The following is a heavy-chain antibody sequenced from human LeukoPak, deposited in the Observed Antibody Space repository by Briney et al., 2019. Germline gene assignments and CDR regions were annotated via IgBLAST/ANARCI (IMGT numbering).Heavy chain of an antibody. CDR3: AKKPAGFDP. Sequence: QPGGSLRLSCAASGFTFSSDAMTWVRQAPGKGLEWVSSIDGSGGFTYYADSVKGRFTISRDNSKNTFYLQMNSLRAEDTAIYYCAKKPAGFDPWGQGTLVTVSS. CDR1: GFTFSSDA. CDR2: IDGSGGFT. V-gene: IGHV3-23*01. J-gene: IGHJ5*02. D-gene: IGHD1-14*01.